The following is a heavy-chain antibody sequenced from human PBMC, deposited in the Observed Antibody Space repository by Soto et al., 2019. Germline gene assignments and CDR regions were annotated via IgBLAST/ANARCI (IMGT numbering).Heavy chain of an antibody. CDR1: GFTFSSYG. J-gene: IGHJ4*02. V-gene: IGHV3-33*01. D-gene: IGHD3-22*01. CDR2: IWYDGINK. Sequence: QVQLVESGGGVVQPGRSLRLSCAASGFTFSSYGMHWVRQAPGKGLEWVAVIWYDGINKYYADSVKGRFTISRDNSKNTLYLQMNSLRAEDTAVYYCARGHYYDSSGYQWGYWGQGTLVTVSS. CDR3: ARGHYYDSSGYQWGY.